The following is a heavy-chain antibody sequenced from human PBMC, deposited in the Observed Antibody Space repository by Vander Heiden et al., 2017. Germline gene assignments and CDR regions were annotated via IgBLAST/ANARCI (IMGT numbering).Heavy chain of an antibody. J-gene: IGHJ3*02. CDR3: ARGGYCSGGSCYDAFDI. V-gene: IGHV1-69*01. CDR1: GGNFSSYA. CDR2: IIPIFGTA. Sequence: QVQLVQSGAEVKKPGSSVKVSCKASGGNFSSYAISWVRQAPGQGLEWMGGIIPIFGTANYAQKFQGRVTITADESTSTAYMELSSLRSEDTAVYYCARGGYCSGGSCYDAFDIWGQGTMVTVSS. D-gene: IGHD2-15*01.